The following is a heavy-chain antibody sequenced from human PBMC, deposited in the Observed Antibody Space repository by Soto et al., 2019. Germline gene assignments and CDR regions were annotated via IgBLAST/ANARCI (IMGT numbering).Heavy chain of an antibody. Sequence: EVQLVESGGGLVQPGRSLRLSCAASGFTFDDYAMHWVRRVPGKGLEWVSSISWNSNIIGYADSVKGRFTISRDNAKNSLYLQMNSLRPEDTALYDGAKGGPDGFCSGGRCYFDYWGQGTLVTVSA. CDR2: ISWNSNII. CDR3: AKGGPDGFCSGGRCYFDY. CDR1: GFTFDDYA. V-gene: IGHV3-9*01. J-gene: IGHJ4*02. D-gene: IGHD2-15*01.